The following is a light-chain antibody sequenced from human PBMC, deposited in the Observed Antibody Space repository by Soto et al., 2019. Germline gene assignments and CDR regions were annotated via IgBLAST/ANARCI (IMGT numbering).Light chain of an antibody. J-gene: IGKJ2*01. V-gene: IGKV1-5*03. CDR1: QSISSW. Sequence: DIQMTQSPSTLSASVGDRVTITCRASQSISSWLAWYQQKPGQAPKLLIYKASSLESGVPSRFSGSGSVTEFTLTISSLQPDDFATYYCQQYNSYSHTFGQGTKLEIK. CDR2: KAS. CDR3: QQYNSYSHT.